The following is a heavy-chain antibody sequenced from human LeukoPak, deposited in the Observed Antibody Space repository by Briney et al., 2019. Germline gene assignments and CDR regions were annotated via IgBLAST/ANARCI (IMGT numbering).Heavy chain of an antibody. J-gene: IGHJ5*02. CDR1: GGSFSGYY. D-gene: IGHD1-26*01. CDR3: ARTVGATTIWFDP. Sequence: SETLSLTCAVYGGSFSGYYWSWIRQPPGKGLEWIGEINHSGSTIYNPSLKSRVTISVDTSKNQFSLKLSSVTAADTAVYYCARTVGATTIWFDPWGQGTLVTVSS. CDR2: INHSGST. V-gene: IGHV4-34*01.